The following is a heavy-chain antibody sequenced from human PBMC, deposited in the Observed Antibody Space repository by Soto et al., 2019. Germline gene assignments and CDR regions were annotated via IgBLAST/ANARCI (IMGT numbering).Heavy chain of an antibody. CDR1: GYTFTTYG. Sequence: QVQLVQSGAEVKKPGALVKVSCKASGYTFTTYGINWVRQAAGQGLEWMGWMNPYSGDTGYAQKFQGRVTMTRNTSISTAYMELSSLRSEDTAVYYCARAFLDYDNGGSPDYWGQGNLVTGSS. CDR2: MNPYSGDT. D-gene: IGHD3-22*01. J-gene: IGHJ4*02. CDR3: ARAFLDYDNGGSPDY. V-gene: IGHV1-8*01.